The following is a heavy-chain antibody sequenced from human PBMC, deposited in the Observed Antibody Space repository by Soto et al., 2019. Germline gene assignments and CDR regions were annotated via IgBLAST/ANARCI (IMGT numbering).Heavy chain of an antibody. CDR2: ISGYNGNT. V-gene: IGHV1-18*04. J-gene: IGHJ4*02. Sequence: ASVKVSCKASGYTFTSYGISWVRQAPGQGLEWMGWISGYNGNTNYAQKLQGRVTMTTDTSTSTAYMELRSLRSDDTAVYYCAREDPDMVVGDLRGPLIAYWGQGTLVTVSS. CDR3: AREDPDMVVGDLRGPLIAY. CDR1: GYTFTSYG. D-gene: IGHD2-15*01.